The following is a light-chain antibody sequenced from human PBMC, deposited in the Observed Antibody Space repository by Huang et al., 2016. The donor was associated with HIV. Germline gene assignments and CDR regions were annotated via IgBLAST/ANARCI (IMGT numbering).Light chain of an antibody. CDR2: AAS. CDR1: QGVSSS. J-gene: IGKJ2*01. Sequence: EVVLTQSPATLSLSPGERAPRSCRASQGVSSSFAWYQQKPGQAPRLLIYAASVRATGIPARFSGSASGTDFTLTISSLEPEDFAVYYCQQRRNWPPYTFGQGTKLEIK. CDR3: QQRRNWPPYT. V-gene: IGKV3-11*01.